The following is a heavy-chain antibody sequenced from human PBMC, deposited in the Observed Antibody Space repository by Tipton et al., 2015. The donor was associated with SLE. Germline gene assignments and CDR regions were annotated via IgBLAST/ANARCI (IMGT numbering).Heavy chain of an antibody. CDR3: AGRGSGFVEY. J-gene: IGHJ4*02. D-gene: IGHD6-19*01. V-gene: IGHV3-74*01. CDR2: ISYDGSFT. CDR1: EFTFSNTW. Sequence: SLRLSCAVSEFTFSNTWMHWVLQAPGKGLVWVSRISYDGSFTTYADSVKGRLTISRDNAKNTLYLQMNSLRAEDTGVYFCAGRGSGFVEYWGQGTLVTVSS.